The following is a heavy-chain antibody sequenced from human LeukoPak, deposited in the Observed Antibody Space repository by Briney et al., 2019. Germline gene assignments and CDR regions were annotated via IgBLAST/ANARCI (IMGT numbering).Heavy chain of an antibody. CDR2: IRYDGSNK. Sequence: PGGSLRLSCAASGFTFSSYGMHWVRQAPGKGLEWVAFIRYDGSNKYYADSVKGRFTISRDNSKNTLYLQMNSLRAKDTAVYYCAKDGGHDYGDYVVTDWGQGTLVTVSS. CDR1: GFTFSSYG. CDR3: AKDGGHDYGDYVVTD. V-gene: IGHV3-30*02. D-gene: IGHD4-17*01. J-gene: IGHJ4*02.